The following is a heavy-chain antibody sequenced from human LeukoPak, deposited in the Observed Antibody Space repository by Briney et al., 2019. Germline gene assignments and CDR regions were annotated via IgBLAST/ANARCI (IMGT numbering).Heavy chain of an antibody. CDR1: GFTFSSYA. J-gene: IGHJ4*02. D-gene: IGHD3-3*01. CDR2: ISSNGGST. Sequence: PGGSLRLSCAASGFTFSSYAMHWVRQAPGKGLEYVSAISSNGGSTYYANSVKGRFTISRDNSKNTLYLQMGSLRAEDMAVYYCARDLDTIFGVVDYWGQGTLVTVSS. CDR3: ARDLDTIFGVVDY. V-gene: IGHV3-64*01.